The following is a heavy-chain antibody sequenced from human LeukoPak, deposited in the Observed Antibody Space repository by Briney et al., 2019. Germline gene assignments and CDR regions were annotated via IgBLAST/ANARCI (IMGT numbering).Heavy chain of an antibody. J-gene: IGHJ5*02. CDR2: ISSSSSYI. Sequence: GGSLRLSCAASGFTFSSYSMNWVRQAPGKGLEWVSSISSSSSYIYYADSVKGRFTISRDNAKNSLYLQMNSLRAEDTAVYYCARRPIAAAGPWGWFDPWGQGTLVTVSS. CDR3: ARRPIAAAGPWGWFDP. D-gene: IGHD6-13*01. V-gene: IGHV3-21*01. CDR1: GFTFSSYS.